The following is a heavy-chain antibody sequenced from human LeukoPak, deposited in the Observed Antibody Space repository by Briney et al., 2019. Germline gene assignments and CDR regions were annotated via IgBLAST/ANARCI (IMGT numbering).Heavy chain of an antibody. J-gene: IGHJ4*02. CDR2: ISGSGGST. CDR1: GFTFSSYA. Sequence: PGGSLRLSCAASGFTFSSYAMSWVRQAPGKGLEWVSAISGSGGSTYYADSVKGRFTISRDNSKNTLYLQMNSLRAEDTAVYYCAKDRSRYSSGWYYFDYWGQGTLVTVSS. V-gene: IGHV3-23*01. CDR3: AKDRSRYSSGWYYFDY. D-gene: IGHD6-19*01.